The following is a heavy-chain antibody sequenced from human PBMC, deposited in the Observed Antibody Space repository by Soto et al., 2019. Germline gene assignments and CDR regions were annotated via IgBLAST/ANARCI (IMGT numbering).Heavy chain of an antibody. D-gene: IGHD6-13*01. CDR1: GGSISSSSYY. Sequence: GSLRLSCTVSGGSISSSSYYWGWIRQPPGKGLEWIGSIYYSGSTYYNPSLKSRVTISVDTSKNQFSLKLSSVTAADTAVYYCANLIAAAATGSGYYYYYMDVWGKGTTVTVSS. J-gene: IGHJ6*03. CDR2: IYYSGST. V-gene: IGHV4-39*01. CDR3: ANLIAAAATGSGYYYYYMDV.